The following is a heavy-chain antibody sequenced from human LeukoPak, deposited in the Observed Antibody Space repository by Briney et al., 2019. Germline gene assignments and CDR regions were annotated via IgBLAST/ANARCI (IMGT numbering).Heavy chain of an antibody. CDR2: LYHTGNT. J-gene: IGHJ6*03. V-gene: IGHV4-38-2*02. D-gene: IGHD2-2*01. CDR1: GYSISSGYY. CDR3: ATSTGICSSSSCYDYYYYYYIDV. Sequence: SETLSLTCTVSGYSISSGYYWGWIRQPPGKGLEWIGSLYHTGNTYYNPSLKSRVTISVDKSKNQFSLKLSSVTAADTAVYYCATSTGICSSSSCYDYYYYYYIDVWGKGTTVTVSS.